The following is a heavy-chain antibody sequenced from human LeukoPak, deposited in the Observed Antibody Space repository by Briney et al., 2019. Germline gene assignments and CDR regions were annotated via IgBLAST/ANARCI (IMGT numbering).Heavy chain of an antibody. J-gene: IGHJ4*02. Sequence: SETLSLTCAVSGGSISSYSWSWIRQPPGKGLEWIGYIYSSGRTNHNPSLKSRVTISVSTSKNQFSLKLSSVTAADTAVYYCASSPRSYGYGHPFDYWGQGTLVTVSS. CDR1: GGSISSYS. CDR3: ASSPRSYGYGHPFDY. D-gene: IGHD5-18*01. CDR2: IYSSGRT. V-gene: IGHV4-59*12.